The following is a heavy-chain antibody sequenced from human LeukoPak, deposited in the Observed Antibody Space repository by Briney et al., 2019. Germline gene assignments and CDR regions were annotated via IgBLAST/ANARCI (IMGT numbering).Heavy chain of an antibody. CDR3: ARRAPYGSGSYFPNFDY. V-gene: IGHV3-48*04. CDR1: GFTFSSYS. CDR2: ISSTSITI. J-gene: IGHJ4*02. D-gene: IGHD3-10*01. Sequence: TGGSLRLSCAASGFTFSSYSMNWVRQTPGKGLEWVSYISSTSITIYYADSVKGRFTISRDNAKNSLYLQMNSLRAEDTAVYYCARRAPYGSGSYFPNFDYWGQGTLVTVSS.